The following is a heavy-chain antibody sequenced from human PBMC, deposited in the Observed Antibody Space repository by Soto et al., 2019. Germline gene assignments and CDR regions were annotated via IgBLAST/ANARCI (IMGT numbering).Heavy chain of an antibody. CDR3: ATSVGIAPTGEDEMDV. J-gene: IGHJ6*02. CDR1: GGTFSNYG. V-gene: IGHV1-69*01. Sequence: QVQLVQSGAEVKKTGSSVKVSCKASGGTFSNYGFSWVRQAPGQGPEWIGGIIPILTTPNYAQKFQGRVTIVADESTTTVYMELSSLKFEDKAVYYCATSVGIAPTGEDEMDVWGQGTSVTVSS. CDR2: IIPILTTP. D-gene: IGHD2-8*02.